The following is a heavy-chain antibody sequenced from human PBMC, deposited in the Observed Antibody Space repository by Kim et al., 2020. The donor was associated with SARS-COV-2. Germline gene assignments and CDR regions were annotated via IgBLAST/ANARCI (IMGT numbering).Heavy chain of an antibody. Sequence: ADSAKGRFTISRDNSKNTLYLEMTTRSAEDTAVYYCAKASSSWSPFDYWGQGTLVTVSS. D-gene: IGHD6-13*01. CDR3: AKASSSWSPFDY. J-gene: IGHJ4*02. V-gene: IGHV3-23*01.